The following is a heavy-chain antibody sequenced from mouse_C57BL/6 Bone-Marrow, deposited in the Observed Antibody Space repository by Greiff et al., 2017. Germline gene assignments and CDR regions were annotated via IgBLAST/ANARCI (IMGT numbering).Heavy chain of an antibody. CDR2: ISDGGSYT. CDR1: GFTFSSYA. CDR3: ARSYYGRGLDY. D-gene: IGHD1-1*01. V-gene: IGHV5-4*01. J-gene: IGHJ2*01. Sequence: EVLLVESGGGLVKPGGSLKLSCAASGFTFSSYAMPWVRQTPEKRLEWVATISDGGSYTDYPDNVKGRFTFSRDKSKNNLYLQMSHLKSEDTAMYSWARSYYGRGLDYWGQGTTLTVSS.